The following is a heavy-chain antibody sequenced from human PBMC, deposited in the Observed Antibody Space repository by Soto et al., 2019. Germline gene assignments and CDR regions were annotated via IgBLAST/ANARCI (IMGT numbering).Heavy chain of an antibody. CDR3: ARGGSSDWQVALDI. CDR2: IKHSGSS. CDR1: AGSFSHYY. V-gene: IGHV4-34*01. J-gene: IGHJ3*02. Sequence: PXGTLYITCAVYAGSFSHYYWNWIRQSPGKGLEWIGKIKHSGSSNYNPSLRSRVSISVDMSKNQFSLRLTSVTAADTAVYYCARGGSSDWQVALDIWGQGTMVT. D-gene: IGHD6-19*01.